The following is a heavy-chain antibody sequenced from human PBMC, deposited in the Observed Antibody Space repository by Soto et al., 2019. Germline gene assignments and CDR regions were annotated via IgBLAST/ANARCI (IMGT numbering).Heavy chain of an antibody. CDR2: IYYSGST. V-gene: IGHV4-59*01. CDR1: GGSISSYF. D-gene: IGHD3-3*01. CDR3: ARVLFGRGNWFDP. J-gene: IGHJ5*02. Sequence: ETLSLTCTVSGGSISSYFWSWIRQPPGKGLEWIGYIYYSGSTNYNPSLKSRVTISVDTSKNQFSLKLSSVTAADTVVYYCARVLFGRGNWFDPWGQGTLVTVSS.